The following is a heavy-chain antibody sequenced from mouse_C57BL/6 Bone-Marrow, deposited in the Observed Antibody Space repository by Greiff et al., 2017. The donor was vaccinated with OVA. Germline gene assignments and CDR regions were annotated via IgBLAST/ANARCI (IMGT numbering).Heavy chain of an antibody. J-gene: IGHJ3*01. CDR1: GYSITSGYY. CDR3: ARGVGQLRLFAY. D-gene: IGHD3-2*02. V-gene: IGHV3-6*01. CDR2: ISYDGSN. Sequence: EVQLQESGPGLVKPSQSLSLTCSVTGYSITSGYYWNWIRQFPGNKLEWMGYISYDGSNNYNPSLKNRISITRDTSKNQFFLKLNSVTTEDTATYYCARGVGQLRLFAYWGQGTLVTVSA.